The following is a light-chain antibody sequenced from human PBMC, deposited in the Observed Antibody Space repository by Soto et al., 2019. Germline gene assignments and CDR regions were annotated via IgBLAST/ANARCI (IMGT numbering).Light chain of an antibody. J-gene: IGKJ1*01. CDR3: QQYYSYPRRT. V-gene: IGKV1-5*01. Sequence: ASLGDRVTIPCRASQSIGIWLAWYQQKPGKAPNLLIYDASSLESGVPSRFSGSRSGTEFTLTISCLQSEDFATYYCQQYYSYPRRTFGQGTKV. CDR1: QSIGIW. CDR2: DAS.